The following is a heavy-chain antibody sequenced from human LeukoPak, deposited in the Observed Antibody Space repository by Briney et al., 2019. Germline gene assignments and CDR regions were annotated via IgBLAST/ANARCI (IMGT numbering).Heavy chain of an antibody. CDR1: GFTFSSYS. Sequence: PGGSLRLSCAASGFTFSSYSMNWVRQAPGKGLEWVSSISSSSSYIYYADSVKGRFTISRDNAKNSLYLQMNSLRAEDTAVYYCAREPDGDYENNYGMDVWGQGTTVTVSS. V-gene: IGHV3-21*01. CDR2: ISSSSSYI. J-gene: IGHJ6*02. D-gene: IGHD4-17*01. CDR3: AREPDGDYENNYGMDV.